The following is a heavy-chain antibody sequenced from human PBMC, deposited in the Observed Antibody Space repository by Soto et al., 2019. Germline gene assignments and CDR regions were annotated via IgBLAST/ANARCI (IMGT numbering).Heavy chain of an antibody. D-gene: IGHD1-26*01. CDR1: GYSFTNYW. CDR2: IDPSDSYT. V-gene: IGHV5-10-1*01. Sequence: EVQVVQSGAEVKKPGESLRISCQGSGYSFTNYWISWVRQMPGKGLEWMGRIDPSDSYTNYSPSFQGHVTISVDKSINTAYLQWSSLPASDTAMYYCARPLIVSGNLADAMDVWGQGTPVTVSS. CDR3: ARPLIVSGNLADAMDV. J-gene: IGHJ6*02.